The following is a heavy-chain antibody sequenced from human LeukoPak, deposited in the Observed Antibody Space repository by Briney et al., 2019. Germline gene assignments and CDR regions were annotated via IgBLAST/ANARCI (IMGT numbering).Heavy chain of an antibody. D-gene: IGHD5-18*01. J-gene: IGHJ5*02. V-gene: IGHV1-46*01. CDR3: ARDFLGYSYGCSTKFDP. CDR2: INPRTGST. Sequence: ASVKVSCKASGYSFTSYYVHWVRQAPGQGLEWVGIINPRTGSTTYAQKVQGRVTVTRDTSTSTVYMELSSLRSEDTAVYYCARDFLGYSYGCSTKFDPWGQGTLVTVSS. CDR1: GYSFTSYY.